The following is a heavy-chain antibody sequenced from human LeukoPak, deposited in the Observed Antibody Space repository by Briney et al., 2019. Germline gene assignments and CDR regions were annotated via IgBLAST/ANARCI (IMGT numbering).Heavy chain of an antibody. J-gene: IGHJ5*02. CDR2: IYPGDSDT. CDR3: ARQAGGDFLNH. CDR1: GYSFTSYW. Sequence: GESLKISCQGSGYSFTSYWIGWVRQMPGKGLEWMGLIYPGDSDTKYSPSFQGQVTISADESISTAYLQWTSLKASDTAMYYCARQAGGDFLNHWGQGTLVTVSS. V-gene: IGHV5-51*01. D-gene: IGHD3-3*01.